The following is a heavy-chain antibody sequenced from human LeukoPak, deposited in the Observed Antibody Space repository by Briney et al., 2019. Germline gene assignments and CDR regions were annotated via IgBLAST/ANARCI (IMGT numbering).Heavy chain of an antibody. V-gene: IGHV3-9*01. CDR3: AKGPYGSGSYYKYYFDY. CDR2: ISWNSGSI. Sequence: PGGSLRLSCAASGFTFDDYAMHWVRQAPGKGLEWVSGISWNSGSIGYADSVKGRFTISRDNAKNSLYLQMNSLRAEDTALYYCAKGPYGSGSYYKYYFDYWGQGTLVTVSS. D-gene: IGHD3-10*01. J-gene: IGHJ4*02. CDR1: GFTFDDYA.